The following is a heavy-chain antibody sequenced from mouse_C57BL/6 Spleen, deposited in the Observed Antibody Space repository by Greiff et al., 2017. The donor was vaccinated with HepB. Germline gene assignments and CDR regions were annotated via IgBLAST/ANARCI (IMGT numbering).Heavy chain of an antibody. V-gene: IGHV5-4*01. CDR3: ARDYYGSRRYYYAMDY. CDR1: GFTFSSYA. Sequence: EVKLVESGGGLVKPGGSLKLSCAASGFTFSSYAMSWVRQTPEKRLEWVATISDGGSYTYYPDNVKGRFTISRDNAKNNLYLQMSHLKSEDTAMYYCARDYYGSRRYYYAMDYWGQGTSVTVSS. CDR2: ISDGGSYT. D-gene: IGHD1-1*01. J-gene: IGHJ4*01.